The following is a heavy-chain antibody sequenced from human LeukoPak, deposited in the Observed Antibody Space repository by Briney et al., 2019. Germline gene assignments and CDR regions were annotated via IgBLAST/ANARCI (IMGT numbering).Heavy chain of an antibody. CDR1: GFTFSSYA. CDR3: ARAGIYSSADAFDI. D-gene: IGHD6-19*01. V-gene: IGHV3-23*01. CDR2: TSGSGSST. Sequence: GGSLRLSCAASGFTFSSYALSWVRQAPGKGLEWVSATSGSGSSTYYRDSVKGRFTISRDNSKNSLYLQMNSLRAEDTAVYYCARAGIYSSADAFDIWGQGTMVTVSS. J-gene: IGHJ3*02.